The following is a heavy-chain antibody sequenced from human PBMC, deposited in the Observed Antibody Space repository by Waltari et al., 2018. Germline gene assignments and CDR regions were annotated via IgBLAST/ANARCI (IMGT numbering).Heavy chain of an antibody. CDR1: EFTFSGSW. J-gene: IGHJ5*02. CDR2: INSDESST. V-gene: IGHV3-74*01. D-gene: IGHD2-21*02. Sequence: EVQLVESGGGLVQPGGSLRLSCAASEFTFSGSWMHWVRQAPGKGLVWVSRINSDESSTSYADSVKGRFTISRDNAKNTLYLQMNSLRAEDTAVYYCASQNGGNSWWLDPWGQGTLVTVPS. CDR3: ASQNGGNSWWLDP.